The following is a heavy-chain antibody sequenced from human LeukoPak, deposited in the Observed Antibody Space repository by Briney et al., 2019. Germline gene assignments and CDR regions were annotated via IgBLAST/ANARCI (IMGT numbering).Heavy chain of an antibody. CDR1: GFIFRNYA. Sequence: GGSLRLSCAASGFIFRNYAISWVRQAPGRGLEWVSGIAGRGDISYYADSVKGRFTISRDNSKNMVYLQMNTLRAEDTAIYYCAKDFSVYNYDSRVLDYWGQGTLVTVSS. CDR2: IAGRGDIS. J-gene: IGHJ4*02. CDR3: AKDFSVYNYDSRVLDY. D-gene: IGHD3-22*01. V-gene: IGHV3-23*01.